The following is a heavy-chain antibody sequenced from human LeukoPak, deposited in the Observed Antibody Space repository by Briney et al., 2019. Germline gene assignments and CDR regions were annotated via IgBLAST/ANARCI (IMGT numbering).Heavy chain of an antibody. CDR1: GFTFSSYA. V-gene: IGHV3-23*01. CDR3: AKGSGWGEVGATGPNWFDP. D-gene: IGHD1-26*01. J-gene: IGHJ5*02. Sequence: QPGGSLRLSCAASGFTFSSYAMSWVRQAPGKGLEWVSAISGSGGSTYYADSVKGRFTISRDNSKNTLYLQMNSLRAEDTAVYYCAKGSGWGEVGATGPNWFDPWGQGTLVTVSS. CDR2: ISGSGGST.